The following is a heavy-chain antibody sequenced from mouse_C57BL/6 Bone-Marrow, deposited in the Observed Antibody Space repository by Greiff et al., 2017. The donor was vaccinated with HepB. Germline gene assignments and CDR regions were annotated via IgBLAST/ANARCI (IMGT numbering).Heavy chain of an antibody. D-gene: IGHD1-1*01. V-gene: IGHV3-6*01. Sequence: EVQLQESGPGLVKPSQSLSLTCSVTGYSITSGYYWNWIRQFPGNKLEWMGYISYDGSNNYNPSLKNRISITRDTSKNQFFLKLNSVTTEDTATYYCARATTVVGGYFDVWGTGTTVTVAS. CDR3: ARATTVVGGYFDV. CDR2: ISYDGSN. CDR1: GYSITSGYY. J-gene: IGHJ1*03.